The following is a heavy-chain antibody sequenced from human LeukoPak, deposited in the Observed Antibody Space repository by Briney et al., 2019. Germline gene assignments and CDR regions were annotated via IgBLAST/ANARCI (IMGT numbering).Heavy chain of an antibody. CDR2: IFPGDSDT. J-gene: IGHJ4*02. CDR3: ARHGTMYSPGDS. V-gene: IGHV5-51*01. CDR1: GYNFTNSW. Sequence: GESLKISCKGSGYNFTNSWIGWVRQMPGKGLEWMGIIFPGDSDTRYSPSFQGQVTISADKSISTAYRQWSSLKASDTAMYYCARHGTMYSPGDSWGQGTLVTVSS. D-gene: IGHD5-18*01.